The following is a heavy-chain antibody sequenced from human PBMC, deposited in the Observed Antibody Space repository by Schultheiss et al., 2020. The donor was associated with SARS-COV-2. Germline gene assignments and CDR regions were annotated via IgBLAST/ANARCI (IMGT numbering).Heavy chain of an antibody. CDR2: IKHDGSEK. V-gene: IGHV3-7*01. J-gene: IGHJ3*02. CDR3: ARPVISYYYDSSGYSI. D-gene: IGHD3-22*01. CDR1: GFTFSSYF. Sequence: GGSLRLSCAASGFTFSSYFMTWVRQAPGKGLEWVASIKHDGSEKYYVDSVRGRITISRDNAKNSLYLQMNSLRAEDTAVYYCARPVISYYYDSSGYSIWGQGTMVTVSS.